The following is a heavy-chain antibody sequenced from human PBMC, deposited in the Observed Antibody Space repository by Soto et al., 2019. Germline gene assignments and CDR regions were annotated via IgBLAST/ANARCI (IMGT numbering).Heavy chain of an antibody. CDR1: GFTFSTYA. CDR2: ISGSGGST. CDR3: AKITLDY. Sequence: GGSLRLSWAASGFTFSTYAMSWVRQAPGKGLEWVSAISGSGGSTDYADSVKGRFTISRDNSKDTLFLQMNGLRADDSAVYYCAKITLDYWGQGTLVTVSS. V-gene: IGHV3-23*01. J-gene: IGHJ4*02.